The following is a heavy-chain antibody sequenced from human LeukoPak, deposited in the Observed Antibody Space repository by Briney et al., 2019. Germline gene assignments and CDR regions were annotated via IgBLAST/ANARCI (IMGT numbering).Heavy chain of an antibody. J-gene: IGHJ4*02. CDR1: GFTFSSYG. CDR2: VRNKDSSYTT. Sequence: PGRSLRLSCAASGFTFSSYGMDWVRQAPGKGLEWVGRVRNKDSSYTTQYAASVKGRFTISRDDSKNSLYLQMNSLKTEDTAIYYCARDSYDSRGSSLGYDYWGQGTLVTVFS. D-gene: IGHD3-22*01. V-gene: IGHV3-72*01. CDR3: ARDSYDSRGSSLGYDY.